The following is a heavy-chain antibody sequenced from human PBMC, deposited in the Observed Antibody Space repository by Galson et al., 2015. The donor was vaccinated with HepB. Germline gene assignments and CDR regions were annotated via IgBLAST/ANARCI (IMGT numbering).Heavy chain of an antibody. J-gene: IGHJ4*02. Sequence: SLRLSCAASGFTFSRYWMSWVRQAPGKGLEWVANINPDGRTKYYVDSVVGRFTIPRDNAKSSLFLQMNSLRDEDTAVYYCARAPYYDFWSGYYEYYFDYWGQGTLVTVSS. D-gene: IGHD3-3*01. CDR1: GFTFSRYW. CDR2: INPDGRTK. V-gene: IGHV3-7*01. CDR3: ARAPYYDFWSGYYEYYFDY.